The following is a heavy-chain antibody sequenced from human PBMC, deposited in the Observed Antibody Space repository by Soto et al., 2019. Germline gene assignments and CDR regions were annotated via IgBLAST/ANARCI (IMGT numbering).Heavy chain of an antibody. CDR2: ISFDGANK. CDR3: ARGGAVVTSDYFFDF. CDR1: GFTFDRHA. J-gene: IGHJ4*02. V-gene: IGHV3-30*03. Sequence: QVRLVESGGGVAQPGRSLTLSCAASGFTFDRHAMHWLRQPPGKGLEWLAAISFDGANKYYPDSVWGRYTVSRDNSANTRSLEMTSLTADDTALDYCARGGAVVTSDYFFDFWGQGALVTVSS. D-gene: IGHD2-21*02.